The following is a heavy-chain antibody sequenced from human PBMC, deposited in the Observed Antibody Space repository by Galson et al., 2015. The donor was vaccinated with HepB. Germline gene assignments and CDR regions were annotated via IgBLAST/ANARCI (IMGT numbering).Heavy chain of an antibody. J-gene: IGHJ6*03. V-gene: IGHV3-23*01. CDR3: AKSSGGYVADYQYYMDV. CDR2: ISGSGSST. Sequence: SLRLSCAASGFTFRSYAMSWVRQAPGKGLEWVSAISGSGSSTYNADSVKGRFTISRGNSKNTLYLQMNSLRAEDTAVYYCAKSSGGYVADYQYYMDVWGKGTTVTVSS. CDR1: GFTFRSYA. D-gene: IGHD5-12*01.